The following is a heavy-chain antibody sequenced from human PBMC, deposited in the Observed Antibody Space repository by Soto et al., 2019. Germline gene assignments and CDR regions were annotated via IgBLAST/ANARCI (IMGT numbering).Heavy chain of an antibody. Sequence: ASVKVSCKASGYTFTGYYMHWVRQAPGQGLEWMGWINPSNGNTNYSQKFQGRVTITRDTSMSTAYMELSSLRSEDTAVYYCARDLAGITGTTVWFDPWGQGTLVTVSS. CDR2: INPSNGNT. V-gene: IGHV1-2*02. D-gene: IGHD1-7*01. CDR1: GYTFTGYY. J-gene: IGHJ5*02. CDR3: ARDLAGITGTTVWFDP.